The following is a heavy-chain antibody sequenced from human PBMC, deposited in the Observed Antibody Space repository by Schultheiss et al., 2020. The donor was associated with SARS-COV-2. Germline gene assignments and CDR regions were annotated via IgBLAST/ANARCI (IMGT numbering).Heavy chain of an antibody. CDR1: GGSISSYY. CDR3: ARGPTDGMDV. V-gene: IGHV4-59*01. Sequence: SETLSLTCTVSGGSISSYYWSWIRQPPGKGLEWIEYIYYSGSTNYNPSLKSRVTISVDTSKNQFSLKLSSVTAADTAVYYCARGPTDGMDVWGQGTTVTVSS. J-gene: IGHJ6*02. CDR2: IYYSGST.